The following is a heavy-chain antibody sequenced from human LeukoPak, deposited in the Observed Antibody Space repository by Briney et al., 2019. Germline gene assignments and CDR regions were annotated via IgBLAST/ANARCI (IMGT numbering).Heavy chain of an antibody. V-gene: IGHV3-7*01. Sequence: GGSLRLSCAASGFIFSNYWMSWVRQAPGKGLEWLANIKQDGSQKNYVDSVKGRFTISRDNAKNSLYLQMNSLRAEDTAVYYCASDHWNNFDSWGQGTLVTVSS. CDR1: GFIFSNYW. D-gene: IGHD1-1*01. CDR3: ASDHWNNFDS. J-gene: IGHJ4*02. CDR2: IKQDGSQK.